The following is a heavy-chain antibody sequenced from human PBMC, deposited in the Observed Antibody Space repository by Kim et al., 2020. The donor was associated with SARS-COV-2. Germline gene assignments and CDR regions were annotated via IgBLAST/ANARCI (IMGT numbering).Heavy chain of an antibody. V-gene: IGHV5-10-1*01. J-gene: IGHJ6*02. Sequence: GESLKISCKGSGYSFTSYWISWVRQMPGKGLEWMGRIDPSDSYTNYSTSFQGHVTISADKSISTAYLQWSSLKASDTAMYYCARREAPMVRGVIRYYYYGMDVWGQGTTVTVSS. CDR2: IDPSDSYT. CDR1: GYSFTSYW. CDR3: ARREAPMVRGVIRYYYYGMDV. D-gene: IGHD3-10*01.